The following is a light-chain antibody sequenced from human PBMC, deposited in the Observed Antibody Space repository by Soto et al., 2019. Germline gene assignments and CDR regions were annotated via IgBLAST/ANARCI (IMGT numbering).Light chain of an antibody. CDR3: QQRRIWPIT. V-gene: IGKV3-11*01. Sequence: PGARATLSCRASQTADNYLAWYQQKPGQAPRLLIYDASNRATGIPARFSGSGSETDFTLTISSLEPEDFAVYYCQQRRIWPITFGQGTRLEIK. J-gene: IGKJ5*01. CDR1: QTADNY. CDR2: DAS.